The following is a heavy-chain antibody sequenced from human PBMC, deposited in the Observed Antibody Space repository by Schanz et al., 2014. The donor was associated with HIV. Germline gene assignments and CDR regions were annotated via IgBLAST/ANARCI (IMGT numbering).Heavy chain of an antibody. CDR1: GFTFSDFS. CDR2: ISESGGRT. V-gene: IGHV3-23*01. J-gene: IGHJ4*02. Sequence: QVLESGGGLVQTGGSLRLSCVASGFTFSDFSMNWVRRAPGKGLEGVSSISESGGRTYYADSVNGRFTISRDNSKNTLYLQMTTLRTEDTAVYYCAKPEYDSRGNSQSHFDYWGQGTLVTVSS. D-gene: IGHD3-22*01. CDR3: AKPEYDSRGNSQSHFDY.